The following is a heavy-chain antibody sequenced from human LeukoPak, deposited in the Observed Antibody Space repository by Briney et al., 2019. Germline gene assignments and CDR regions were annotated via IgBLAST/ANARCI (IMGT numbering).Heavy chain of an antibody. Sequence: SGGSLRLSCAASGFTFSSYIMNWVRQAPGKGLEWVSSISSSSSYIYYADSVKGRFTISRDNAKNSLYLQMNSLRAEDTAVYYCAREDYYDSSGSDYWGQGTLVTVSS. CDR3: AREDYYDSSGSDY. CDR1: GFTFSSYI. V-gene: IGHV3-21*01. CDR2: ISSSSSYI. J-gene: IGHJ4*02. D-gene: IGHD3-22*01.